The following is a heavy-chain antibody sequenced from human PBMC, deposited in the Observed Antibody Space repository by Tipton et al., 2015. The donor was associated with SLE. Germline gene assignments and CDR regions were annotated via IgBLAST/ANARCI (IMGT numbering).Heavy chain of an antibody. CDR1: DYSISSTYY. V-gene: IGHV4-38-2*01. Sequence: TLSLTCVASDYSISSTYYWGWIRQHPGKGLEWIGDIYHTGTTYYIPSLKSRVTISIDTSKHNFSLKMTAVTAADTAAYYCARLSTDYADRSGYGYFDHWGQGTLVTVSS. CDR2: IYHTGTT. CDR3: ARLSTDYADRSGYGYFDH. D-gene: IGHD3-22*01. J-gene: IGHJ4*02.